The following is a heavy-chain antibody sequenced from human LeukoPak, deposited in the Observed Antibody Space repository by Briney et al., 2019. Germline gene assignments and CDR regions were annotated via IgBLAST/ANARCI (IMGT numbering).Heavy chain of an antibody. CDR3: ARDPLTTVTVTFDY. J-gene: IGHJ4*02. CDR2: ISSSSSTI. D-gene: IGHD4-11*01. Sequence: LSLTCAVYGGSFSGYYWSWIRQPPGKGLEWVSYISSSSSTIYYADSAKGRFTISRDNAKNSLYLQMNSLRAEDTAVYYCARDPLTTVTVTFDYWGQGTLVTVSS. CDR1: GGSFSGYY. V-gene: IGHV3-11*04.